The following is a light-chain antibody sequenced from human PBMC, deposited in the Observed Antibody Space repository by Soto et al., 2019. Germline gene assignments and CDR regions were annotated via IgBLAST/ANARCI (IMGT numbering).Light chain of an antibody. CDR2: DVS. V-gene: IGLV2-14*03. CDR3: CSYTTSSTYV. CDR1: SSDVGGYNY. J-gene: IGLJ1*01. Sequence: QSVLTQPVSVSGSPGQSIAISCTGTSSDVGGYNYVSWYQQHPGKAPKLMIYDVSNRPSGVSNRFSGSKSGNTASLTISGLQAEDEADYYCCSYTTSSTYVFGTGTKVTVL.